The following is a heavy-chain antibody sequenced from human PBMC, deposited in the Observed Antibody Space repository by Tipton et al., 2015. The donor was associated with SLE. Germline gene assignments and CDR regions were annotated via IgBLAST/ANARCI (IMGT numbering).Heavy chain of an antibody. V-gene: IGHV4-31*03. CDR1: GGSISSDGFC. J-gene: IGHJ4*02. CDR3: ARARYSGSFFDY. D-gene: IGHD1-26*01. CDR2: IFYSGNT. Sequence: TLSLTCTVSGGSISSDGFCWSWIRQHPGKGLEWIGYIFYSGNTFYNPSLKSRLRISVDTAAKEFSLRLTSVTAADTAVYYCARARYSGSFFDYWGQGILVTVAS.